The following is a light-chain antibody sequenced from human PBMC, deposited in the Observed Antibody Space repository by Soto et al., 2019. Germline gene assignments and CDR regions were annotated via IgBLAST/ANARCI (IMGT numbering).Light chain of an antibody. V-gene: IGLV1-47*02. CDR2: SNT. CDR3: AVWDDSLRGVV. CDR1: SSNIGTNS. Sequence: QSVLTQPPSASGTPGQRVTISCSGSSSNIGTNSVYWYQQLPGTAPKLLVYSNTQRPSGVPNRFSGSKSGTSASLAISGLRSEDEAHYYCAVWDDSLRGVVFGGGTKVAVL. J-gene: IGLJ2*01.